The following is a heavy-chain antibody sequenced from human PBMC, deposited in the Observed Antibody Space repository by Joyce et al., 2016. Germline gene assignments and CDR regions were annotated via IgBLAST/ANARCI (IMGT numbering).Heavy chain of an antibody. CDR3: ARVPKYSSSVFDY. D-gene: IGHD6-6*01. J-gene: IGHJ4*02. CDR1: GGSVSSGSYY. V-gene: IGHV4-61*01. CDR2: IYYSGGT. Sequence: QVQLQESGPGLVKSSETLSLTCTVSGGSVSSGSYYWSWIRQPPGKGLEWIGYIYYSGGTNYNPSLNSRVSISVDTSKNQFSLKLSSVTAADTAVYYCARVPKYSSSVFDYWGQGTLVTVSS.